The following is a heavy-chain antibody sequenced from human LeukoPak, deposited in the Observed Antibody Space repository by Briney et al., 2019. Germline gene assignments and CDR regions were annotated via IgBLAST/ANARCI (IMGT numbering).Heavy chain of an antibody. CDR1: GFTFSSYA. CDR2: IGGRGGST. D-gene: IGHD3-16*01. CDR3: GKEGGA. Sequence: GGSLRLSCAASGFTFSSYAMTWVRQAPGKGLEWVSAIGGRGGSTYYADSLEGRFTIARDNSKDMVYLQMNSLKVEDTAIYYCGKEGGAWGQGTKVTVSS. V-gene: IGHV3-23*01. J-gene: IGHJ5*02.